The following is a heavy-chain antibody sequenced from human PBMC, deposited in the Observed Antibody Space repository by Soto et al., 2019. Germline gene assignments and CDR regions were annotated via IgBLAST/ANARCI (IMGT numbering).Heavy chain of an antibody. CDR3: AKGRGGSGSLTPRVDF. V-gene: IGHV3-23*01. Sequence: EVQLLESGGGLVQPGGSLRLSCAASGFTFNNYAMTWVRQAPGKGLEWVSAISGGGDTTSYADSVKGRFTVSRGGSKNTLYLQMSSQRAEATALYYCAKGRGGSGSLTPRVDFWGQGTLVTVSS. J-gene: IGHJ4*02. D-gene: IGHD3-10*01. CDR2: ISGGGDTT. CDR1: GFTFNNYA.